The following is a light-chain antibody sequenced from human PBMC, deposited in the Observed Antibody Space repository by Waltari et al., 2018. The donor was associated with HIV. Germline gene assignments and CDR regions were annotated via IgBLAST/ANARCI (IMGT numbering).Light chain of an antibody. V-gene: IGLV1-44*01. J-gene: IGLJ3*02. CDR2: STN. CDR1: SSNIGSHT. CDR3: ATWDDSLNGHV. Sequence: QSVLTQPPSASGTPGQRVTISCSGTSSNIGSHTVDWYQQLPGAAPKILIYSTNQRPSGVPDRVSGSKSGTSASLAISGLQSEDEADYFCATWDDSLNGHVFGGGTKLTV.